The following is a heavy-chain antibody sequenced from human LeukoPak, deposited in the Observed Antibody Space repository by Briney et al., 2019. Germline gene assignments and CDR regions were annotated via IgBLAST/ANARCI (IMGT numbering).Heavy chain of an antibody. J-gene: IGHJ4*02. CDR1: GFSLSTRGVG. V-gene: IGHV2-5*01. CDR2: IYWNDDK. D-gene: IGHD3-10*01. CDR3: AHLYYYGSGSYR. Sequence: SAPTLVNPTQTLTLTCTLSGFSLSTRGVGVGWIRHPPGKALEWLALIYWNDDKRYSPSLKSRLTITKDTSKNQVVLTMTDMDPVDTATYYCAHLYYYGSGSYRWGQGTLVTVSS.